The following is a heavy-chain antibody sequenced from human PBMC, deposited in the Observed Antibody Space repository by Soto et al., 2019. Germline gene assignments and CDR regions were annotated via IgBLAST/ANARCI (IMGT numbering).Heavy chain of an antibody. CDR3: VRGRGGD. CDR2: ISNSGTYT. Sequence: QAQLVESGGDLVKPGGSLRLSCAASGFTFSDYYMTGIRQAPGKGLEWISYISNSGTYTNYADSVKGRFTISRDNAKNSLYLRMTGLRAEDTAVYYCVRGRGGDWGQGTLVTVSS. D-gene: IGHD3-10*01. V-gene: IGHV3-11*06. CDR1: GFTFSDYY. J-gene: IGHJ4*02.